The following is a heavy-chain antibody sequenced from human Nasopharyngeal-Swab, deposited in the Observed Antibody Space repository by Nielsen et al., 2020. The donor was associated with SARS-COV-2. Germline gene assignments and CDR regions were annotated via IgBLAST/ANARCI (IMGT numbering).Heavy chain of an antibody. V-gene: IGHV1-69*10. CDR2: IIPVLPIT. CDR1: GGTFSSYG. CDR3: AKGGWLRRDYYYVYYYMDV. J-gene: IGHJ6*03. D-gene: IGHD5-24*01. Sequence: SVKVSCKTSGGTFSSYGISWVRQAPGEGLEWMGGIIPVLPITRYAQKFRDRVTITADTSTSTAYMELSSLRSEDTATYYCAKGGWLRRDYYYVYYYMDVWGKGTTVTVSS.